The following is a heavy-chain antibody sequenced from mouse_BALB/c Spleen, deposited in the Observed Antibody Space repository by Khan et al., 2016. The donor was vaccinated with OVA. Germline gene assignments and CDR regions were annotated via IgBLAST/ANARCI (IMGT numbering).Heavy chain of an antibody. Sequence: MQLEESGAELVKPGASVKLSCTASGFNIKDTYMHWVKQRPEQGLEWIGKIDPANDNTNYDPKFQGKATITADTSSNTAYLQLSSLTSEDTAVYYCARDYWDVFAYWGQGTLVTVSA. V-gene: IGHV14-3*02. D-gene: IGHD4-1*01. CDR3: ARDYWDVFAY. CDR1: GFNIKDTY. CDR2: IDPANDNT. J-gene: IGHJ3*01.